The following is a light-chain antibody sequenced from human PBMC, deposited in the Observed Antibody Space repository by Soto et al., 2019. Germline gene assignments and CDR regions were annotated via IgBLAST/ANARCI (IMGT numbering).Light chain of an antibody. J-gene: IGLJ1*01. Sequence: QSALTQPPSASGSPGQSVTISCTGTSSDVGGYNYVSWYQQHPGKVPKLMVYEVNKRPSGVPDRFSGSKSGNTASLAVAGLQAEDEADYYCILYAGGNNVFGTGTKLTVL. V-gene: IGLV2-8*01. CDR1: SSDVGGYNY. CDR2: EVN. CDR3: ILYAGGNNV.